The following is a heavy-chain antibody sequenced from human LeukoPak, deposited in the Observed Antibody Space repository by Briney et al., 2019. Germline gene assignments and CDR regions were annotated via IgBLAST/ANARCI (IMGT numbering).Heavy chain of an antibody. CDR1: GFTFSSYS. J-gene: IGHJ4*02. D-gene: IGHD6-13*01. CDR3: ARVQGIVAAGRNDY. CDR2: ISSSSSYI. V-gene: IGHV3-21*01. Sequence: PGGSLRLSCAASGFTFSSYSMNWVRQAPGKGLEWVSSISSSSSYIYYADSVKGRFTISRDNAKNSLYLQMNSLRAEDTAVYYCARVQGIVAAGRNDYWGQGTLVTVSS.